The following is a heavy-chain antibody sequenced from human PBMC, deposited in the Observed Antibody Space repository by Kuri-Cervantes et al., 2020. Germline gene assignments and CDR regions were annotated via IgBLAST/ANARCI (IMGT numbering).Heavy chain of an antibody. V-gene: IGHV3-30-3*01. CDR1: GFTFSSSA. J-gene: IGHJ4*02. D-gene: IGHD6-19*01. CDR3: ARGGKGGWYTPFDY. CDR2: ISYDGSNK. Sequence: GESLKISCAASGFTFSSSAMHWVRQAPGKGLEWVAVISYDGSNKYYADSVKGRLTISRDNSKNTLYLQMNSLRAEDTAVYYCARGGKGGWYTPFDYWGQGTLVTVSS.